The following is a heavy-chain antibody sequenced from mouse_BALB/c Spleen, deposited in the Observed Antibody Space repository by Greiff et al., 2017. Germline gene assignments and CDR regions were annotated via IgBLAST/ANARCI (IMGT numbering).Heavy chain of an antibody. D-gene: IGHD2-4*01. CDR3: ARGGLPPDY. Sequence: EVKLVESGPGLVKPSQSLSLTCTVTGYSITSDYAWNWIRQFPGNKLEWMGYISYSGSTSYNPSLKSRISITRDTSKNQFFLQLNSVTTEDTATYYCARGGLPPDYWGQGTTLTVSS. V-gene: IGHV3-2*02. J-gene: IGHJ2*01. CDR2: ISYSGST. CDR1: GYSITSDYA.